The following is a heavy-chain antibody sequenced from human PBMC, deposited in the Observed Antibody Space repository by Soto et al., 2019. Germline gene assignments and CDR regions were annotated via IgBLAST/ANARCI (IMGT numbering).Heavy chain of an antibody. J-gene: IGHJ4*02. D-gene: IGHD5-18*01. Sequence: SGPTLVHPTQTLTLTCTFSGFSLSTSGVGVGWIRQPPGKALEWLALIYWNDDKRYSPSLKSRLTITKDTSKNQVVLTMTNMDPVDTATYYCARCPGYSYGYYFDYWGQGTLVTVSS. V-gene: IGHV2-5*01. CDR1: GFSLSTSGVG. CDR2: IYWNDDK. CDR3: ARCPGYSYGYYFDY.